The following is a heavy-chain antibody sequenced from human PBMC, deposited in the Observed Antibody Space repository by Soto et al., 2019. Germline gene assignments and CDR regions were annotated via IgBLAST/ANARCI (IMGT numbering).Heavy chain of an antibody. V-gene: IGHV4-59*08. CDR2: IYYSGST. J-gene: IGHJ6*03. Sequence: SETLSLTCTVSGGSISSYYWSWIRQPPGKGLEWIGYIYYSGSTNYNPSLKSRATISVDTSKNQFSLKLSSGTAADTSVYYCARRSRHPPYDFWSGYSGGSLGGSYYYYMDVWGKGTTVTVSS. CDR3: ARRSRHPPYDFWSGYSGGSLGGSYYYYMDV. D-gene: IGHD3-3*01. CDR1: GGSISSYY.